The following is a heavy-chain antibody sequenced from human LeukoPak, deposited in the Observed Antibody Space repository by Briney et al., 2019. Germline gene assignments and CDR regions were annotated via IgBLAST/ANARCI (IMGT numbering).Heavy chain of an antibody. CDR1: GGTFSSYT. CDR2: IIPILGIA. D-gene: IGHD2-2*02. V-gene: IGHV1-69*02. J-gene: IGHJ4*02. Sequence: ASVKVSCKASGGTFSSYTISWVRQAPGQGLEWMGRIIPILGIANYAQKLQGRVTITADKSTSTAYMELSSLRSEDTAVYYCARALSDTSGVDYWGQGTLVTVSS. CDR3: ARALSDTSGVDY.